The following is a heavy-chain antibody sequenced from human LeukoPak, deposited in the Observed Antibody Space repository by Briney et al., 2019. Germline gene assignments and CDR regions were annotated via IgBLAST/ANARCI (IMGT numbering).Heavy chain of an antibody. CDR2: IIPILGIA. Sequence: ASVKLSCKASGGTFTSYAISWVRQAPGQGLEWMGRIIPILGIANYAQKFQGRVTITADKSTSTAYMELSSLRSEDTALYYCARDGNYYDSSGYSHWGQGTLVTVSS. CDR1: GGTFTSYA. CDR3: ARDGNYYDSSGYSH. D-gene: IGHD3-22*01. V-gene: IGHV1-69*04. J-gene: IGHJ4*02.